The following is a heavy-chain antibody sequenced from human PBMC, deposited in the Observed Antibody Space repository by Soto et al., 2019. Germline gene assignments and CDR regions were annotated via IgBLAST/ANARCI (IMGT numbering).Heavy chain of an antibody. CDR1: GFTFSSYA. V-gene: IGHV3-23*01. D-gene: IGHD7-27*01. Sequence: EVQLLESGGGLVQPGGSLRLSCAASGFTFSSYAMSWVRQAPGKWLEWVSDISGSGGSTYYADSVKGRFTISRNNYMNTLYLQMNSLRAEDTAVYYCAKGIKTQPGAYYYMDVWGKGTTVTVSS. J-gene: IGHJ6*03. CDR3: AKGIKTQPGAYYYMDV. CDR2: ISGSGGST.